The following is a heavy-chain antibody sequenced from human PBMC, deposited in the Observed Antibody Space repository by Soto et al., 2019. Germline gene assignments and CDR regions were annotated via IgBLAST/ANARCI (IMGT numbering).Heavy chain of an antibody. V-gene: IGHV3-33*01. Sequence: QVQLVESGGGVVQPVRSLRLSCAASGFTFSSYGMHWVRQAPGKGLEWGAVIWYDGSNKYYAVSVTGRFTISNANSKNTRYLQMTRLRAEDPAVYYCASDHGIAARRRGHYYSSGMDVFGQEPTVTVSS. D-gene: IGHD6-6*01. CDR1: GFTFSSYG. J-gene: IGHJ6*02. CDR3: ASDHGIAARRRGHYYSSGMDV. CDR2: IWYDGSNK.